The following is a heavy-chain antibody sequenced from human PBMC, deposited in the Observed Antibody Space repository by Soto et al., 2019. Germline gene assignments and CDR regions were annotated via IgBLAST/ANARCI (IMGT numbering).Heavy chain of an antibody. J-gene: IGHJ6*02. CDR1: GFTFSIYA. CDR2: ISYDGSNK. D-gene: IGHD3-16*01. V-gene: IGHV3-30-3*01. Sequence: GGSLRLSCAASGFTFSIYAMHWVRQAPGKGLEWVAVISYDGSNKYYADSAKGRFTISRDNSKNTLYLQMNSLRAEDTAVYYCARDLGRHYYYYGMDVWGQGTTVTVSS. CDR3: ARDLGRHYYYYGMDV.